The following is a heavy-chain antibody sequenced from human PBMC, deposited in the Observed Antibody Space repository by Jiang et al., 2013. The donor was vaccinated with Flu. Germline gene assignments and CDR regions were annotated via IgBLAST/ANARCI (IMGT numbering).Heavy chain of an antibody. D-gene: IGHD5-18*01. CDR2: VRNDGSNE. CDR1: GFSIRDYG. Sequence: GVVQPGRSLRLSCLASGFSIRDYGMHWVRQAPGKGLEWVAVVRNDGSNENYVDSVRGRFTISRDNSKNTLYLQMDSLRAEDTALYYCAKDDDTATSFFDYWGQGTPVTVSS. V-gene: IGHV3-33*06. J-gene: IGHJ4*02. CDR3: AKDDDTATSFFDY.